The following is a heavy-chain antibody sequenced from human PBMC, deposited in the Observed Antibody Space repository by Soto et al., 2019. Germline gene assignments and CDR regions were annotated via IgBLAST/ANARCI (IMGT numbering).Heavy chain of an antibody. Sequence: ASVKVSCKASGYTFTGYYMHWVRQAPGQGLEWMGWINPNSGGTNYAQKFQGRVTMTRDTSISTAYMELSRLRSDDTAVYYCAREMELGLESLVPSFDYWGQGTLVTVSS. CDR1: GYTFTGYY. CDR3: AREMELGLESLVPSFDY. CDR2: INPNSGGT. V-gene: IGHV1-2*02. J-gene: IGHJ4*02. D-gene: IGHD1-7*01.